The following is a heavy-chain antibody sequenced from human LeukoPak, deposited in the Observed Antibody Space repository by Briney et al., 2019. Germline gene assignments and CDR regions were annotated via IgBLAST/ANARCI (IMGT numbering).Heavy chain of an antibody. V-gene: IGHV4-59*01. CDR1: GGSISSYY. CDR2: VYYSGST. Sequence: SETLSLTCTVSGGSISSYYWSWIRQPLGKGLEWIGYVYYSGSTNYNPSLKSRVTISVDTSKNQFSLKLSSVTAADTAVYYCARGSGDILTGYYHDAFDIWGQGTMVTVSS. CDR3: ARGSGDILTGYYHDAFDI. J-gene: IGHJ3*02. D-gene: IGHD3-9*01.